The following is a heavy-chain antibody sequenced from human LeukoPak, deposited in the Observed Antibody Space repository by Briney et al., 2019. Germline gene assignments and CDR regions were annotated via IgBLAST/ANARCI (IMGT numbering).Heavy chain of an antibody. Sequence: GGSLRLSCVASGFTFSTYAMNWVRQAPGKGLEWVSGIVGSGGSTYYADSVKGRFTISRDNSKNTLYLQMNSLRAEDAAVYYCAKDRYNFDYWGQGTLVTVSS. CDR3: AKDRYNFDY. V-gene: IGHV3-23*01. CDR2: IVGSGGST. J-gene: IGHJ4*02. CDR1: GFTFSTYA. D-gene: IGHD5-18*01.